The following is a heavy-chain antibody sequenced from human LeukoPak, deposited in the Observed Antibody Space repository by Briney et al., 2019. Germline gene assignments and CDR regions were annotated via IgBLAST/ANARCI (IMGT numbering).Heavy chain of an antibody. CDR3: AREGVDYDFWSGYYRYYMDV. CDR1: GFTFSSYS. D-gene: IGHD3-3*01. CDR2: ISSSSSTI. V-gene: IGHV3-48*01. J-gene: IGHJ6*03. Sequence: GGSLRLSCAASGFTFSSYSMNWVRQAPGKGLEWVSYISSSSSTIYYADSVKGRFTISRDNAKNSLYLQMNCLRAEDTAVYYCAREGVDYDFWSGYYRYYMDVWGKGTTVTVSS.